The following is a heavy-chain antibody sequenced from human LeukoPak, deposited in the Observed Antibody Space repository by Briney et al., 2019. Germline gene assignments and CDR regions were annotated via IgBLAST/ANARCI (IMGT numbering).Heavy chain of an antibody. CDR1: GYTFTSYA. D-gene: IGHD3-9*01. CDR2: IIPIFGTA. CDR3: ARRNDWARAYAFDI. V-gene: IGHV1-69*05. J-gene: IGHJ3*02. Sequence: SVKVSCKASGYTFTSYAMNWVRQAPGQGLEWMGGIIPIFGTANYAQKFQGRVTITTDESTSTAYMELSSLRSEDTAVYYCARRNDWARAYAFDIWGQGTMVTVSS.